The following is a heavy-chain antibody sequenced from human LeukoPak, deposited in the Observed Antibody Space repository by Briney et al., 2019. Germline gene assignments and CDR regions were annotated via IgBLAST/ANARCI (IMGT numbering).Heavy chain of an antibody. Sequence: SETLSLTCTVSGGSISSGSYYWSWIRQPAGKGLEWIGRIYTSGSTNYNPSLKSRVTISVGTSKNQFSLKLSSVTAADTAVYYCANTHYTPMLYSSPAPNDYWGQGTLVTVSS. V-gene: IGHV4-61*02. J-gene: IGHJ4*02. CDR2: IYTSGST. CDR1: GGSISSGSYY. CDR3: ANTHYTPMLYSSPAPNDY. D-gene: IGHD6-13*01.